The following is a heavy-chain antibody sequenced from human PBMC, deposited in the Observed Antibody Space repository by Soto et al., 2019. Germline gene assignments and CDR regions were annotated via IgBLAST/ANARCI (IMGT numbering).Heavy chain of an antibody. CDR1: GFIFSRHG. D-gene: IGHD3-10*01. V-gene: IGHV3-23*01. CDR2: LNSGGVEI. Sequence: EVQMLAAGGGVVQPGGSLRLSCSASGFIFSRHGMSWVRQAPGKGLEWVSSLNSGGVEIVYADFVKGRFTVSRDNSKNTLYLQMNNLRDEDTAIYYCARGSFGELLFDYWGQGALVTVSS. J-gene: IGHJ4*02. CDR3: ARGSFGELLFDY.